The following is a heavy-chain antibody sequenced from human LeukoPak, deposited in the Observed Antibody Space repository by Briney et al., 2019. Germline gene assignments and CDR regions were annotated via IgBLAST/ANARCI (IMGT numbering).Heavy chain of an antibody. CDR2: IYYSGST. CDR1: GGSISSSSYY. D-gene: IGHD1-26*01. J-gene: IGHJ4*02. CDR3: ARGRELLGY. Sequence: SETLSLTCTVSGGSISSSSYYWGWIRQPPGKGLEWIGYIYYSGSTNYNPSLKSRVTISVDTSKNQFSLKLSSVTAADTAVYYCARGRELLGYWGQGTLVTVSS. V-gene: IGHV4-61*05.